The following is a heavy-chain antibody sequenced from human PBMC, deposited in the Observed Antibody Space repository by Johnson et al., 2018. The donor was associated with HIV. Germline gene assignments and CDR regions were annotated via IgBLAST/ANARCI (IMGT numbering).Heavy chain of an antibody. Sequence: QVQLVESGGGVVQPGRSLRLSCAASGFTFSSYAMHWVRQAPGKGLEWVAVVWSDGINKYYADSVRGRFTISRDNSKNTLYLQMNSLRAEDTAVYYCAREYYYDSSGYNAFDIWGQGTMVTVSS. CDR1: GFTFSSYA. J-gene: IGHJ3*02. CDR2: VWSDGINK. CDR3: AREYYYDSSGYNAFDI. V-gene: IGHV3-33*08. D-gene: IGHD3-22*01.